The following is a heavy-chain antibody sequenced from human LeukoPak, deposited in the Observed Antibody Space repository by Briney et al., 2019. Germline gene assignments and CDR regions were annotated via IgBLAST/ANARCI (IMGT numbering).Heavy chain of an antibody. D-gene: IGHD6-13*01. CDR2: MNPNGGNT. CDR3: ARGIRQQLVRQVSYYYMDV. Sequence: ASVKVSCKASGYTFTSYDINWVRQATGQGLEWMGWMNPNGGNTGYAQKFQGRVTIARNTSISTAYMELSSLRSEGTAVYYCARGIRQQLVRQVSYYYMDVWGKGTTVTVSS. J-gene: IGHJ6*03. V-gene: IGHV1-8*03. CDR1: GYTFTSYD.